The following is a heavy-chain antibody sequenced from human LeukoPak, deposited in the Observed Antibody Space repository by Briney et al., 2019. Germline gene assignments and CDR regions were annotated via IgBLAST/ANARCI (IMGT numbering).Heavy chain of an antibody. V-gene: IGHV1-2*02. J-gene: IGHJ4*02. CDR1: GYTFTGYY. D-gene: IGHD1-7*01. CDR2: INPNSGGT. CDR3: ARDLIKNWNYGSGY. Sequence: ASVKVSCKASGYTFTGYYMHWVRQAPGQGLEWMGWINPNSGGTNYAQKFQGRVTMTRDTSISTAYMELSRLRSDDTAVCYCARDLIKNWNYGSGYWGQGTLVTVSS.